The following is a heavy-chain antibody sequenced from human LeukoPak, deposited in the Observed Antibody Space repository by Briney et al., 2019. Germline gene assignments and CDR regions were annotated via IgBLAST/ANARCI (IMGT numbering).Heavy chain of an antibody. D-gene: IGHD1-26*01. Sequence: GGSLRLSCAASGFTFSSNGMNWVRQAPGEGLEWVSYISATGGTIYYADSVKGRFTISRDNSKNTLYLQVNSLRAEDTAVYYCAKDMVGATGYFDYWGQGTLVTVSS. CDR3: AKDMVGATGYFDY. V-gene: IGHV3-48*01. CDR1: GFTFSSNG. CDR2: ISATGGTI. J-gene: IGHJ4*02.